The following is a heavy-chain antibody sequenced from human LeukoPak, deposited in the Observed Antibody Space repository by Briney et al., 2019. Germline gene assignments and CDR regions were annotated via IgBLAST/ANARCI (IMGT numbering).Heavy chain of an antibody. J-gene: IGHJ4*02. D-gene: IGHD1-26*01. CDR2: MDQDGSEK. V-gene: IGHV3-7*01. Sequence: PGGSLRLSCAASGFTFSNHWMNWVRQAPGKGLEWVASMDQDGSEKYYLDSVKGRFTISRDNAENSLDLQMNSLRAEDTAVYYCARDMYSGSYLYYFDYWGQGTLVTVSS. CDR1: GFTFSNHW. CDR3: ARDMYSGSYLYYFDY.